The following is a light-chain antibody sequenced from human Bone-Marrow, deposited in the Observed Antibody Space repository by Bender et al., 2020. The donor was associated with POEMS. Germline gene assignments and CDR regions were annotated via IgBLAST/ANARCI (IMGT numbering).Light chain of an antibody. CDR3: HVWDRNSAHVV. CDR1: SIGSKG. Sequence: SYELTQPPSVSVSPGQTARITCGGNSIGSKGVHWYQQKPGQAPVLVVFDDSDRPSGIPERFSGSNSGNTATLTISRVEAGDEADYYCHVWDRNSAHVVFGGGTSLTVL. CDR2: DDS. J-gene: IGLJ3*02. V-gene: IGLV3-21*02.